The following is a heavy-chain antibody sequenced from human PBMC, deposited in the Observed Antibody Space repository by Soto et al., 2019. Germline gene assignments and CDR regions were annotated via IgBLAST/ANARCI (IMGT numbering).Heavy chain of an antibody. V-gene: IGHV3-21*01. Sequence: KPGGSLRLSCAASGFTFSSYSMNWVRQAPGKGLEWVSSISSSSSYIYYADSVKGRFTISRDNAKNSLYLQMNSLRAEDTAVYYCARVGAAARAFDIWGQGTMVTVSS. CDR3: ARVGAAARAFDI. D-gene: IGHD6-13*01. J-gene: IGHJ3*02. CDR2: ISSSSSYI. CDR1: GFTFSSYS.